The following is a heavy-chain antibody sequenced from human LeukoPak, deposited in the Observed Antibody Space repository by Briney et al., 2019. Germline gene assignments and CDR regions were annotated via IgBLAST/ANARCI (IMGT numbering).Heavy chain of an antibody. CDR2: FDPEDGET. D-gene: IGHD3-3*01. Sequence: ASVKVSCKVSGYTFTELSMHWVRQAPGKGLEWMGGFDPEDGETIYAQKFQGRVTMTEDTSTDTAYMELSSLRSEDTAVYYCATILRFLEWSSHWFDPWGQGTLVTVSS. CDR1: GYTFTELS. CDR3: ATILRFLEWSSHWFDP. V-gene: IGHV1-24*01. J-gene: IGHJ5*02.